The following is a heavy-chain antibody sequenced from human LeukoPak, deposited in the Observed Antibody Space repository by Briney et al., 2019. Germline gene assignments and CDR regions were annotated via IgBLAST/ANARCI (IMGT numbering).Heavy chain of an antibody. J-gene: IGHJ5*02. V-gene: IGHV3-23*01. CDR2: IRIGGGGT. CDR3: ARCMVLSQGWFNWFDP. Sequence: QSGGSLRLSCAASGFDLTTYAMTWVRRAPAKGLEWVSSIRIGGGGTYYADSVKGRFTISRDNSENTLHLQMNNLRVEDTARYFCARCMVLSQGWFNWFDPWGQGTLVTVSS. CDR1: GFDLTTYA. D-gene: IGHD6-13*01.